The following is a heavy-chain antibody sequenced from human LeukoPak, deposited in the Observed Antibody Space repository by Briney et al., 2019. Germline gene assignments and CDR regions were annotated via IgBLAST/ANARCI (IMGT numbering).Heavy chain of an antibody. CDR1: GGSFSGYY. D-gene: IGHD6-13*01. V-gene: IGHV4-34*01. J-gene: IGHJ4*02. Sequence: PSETLSLTCAVYGGSFSGYYWSWIRQPPGKGLEWIGEINHSGSTNYNPSLKSRVTMSVDTSKNQFSLKLSSVTAADTAVYYCARDGEYSSTYFDYWGQGTLVTVSS. CDR3: ARDGEYSSTYFDY. CDR2: INHSGST.